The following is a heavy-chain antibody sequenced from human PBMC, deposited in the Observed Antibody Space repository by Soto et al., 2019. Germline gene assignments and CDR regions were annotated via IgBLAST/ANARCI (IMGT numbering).Heavy chain of an antibody. CDR2: IIPIFGTA. CDR1: GGTFSSYA. D-gene: IGHD6-13*01. Sequence: QVQLVQSGAEVKKPGSSVKVSCKASGGTFSSYAISWVRQAPGQGLEGMGGIIPIFGTANYAQKFQGRVTITANESTSTAYMELSSRRSEDTAVYYCAREGGQQRAFDYWGQGTLVTVSS. V-gene: IGHV1-69*12. CDR3: AREGGQQRAFDY. J-gene: IGHJ4*02.